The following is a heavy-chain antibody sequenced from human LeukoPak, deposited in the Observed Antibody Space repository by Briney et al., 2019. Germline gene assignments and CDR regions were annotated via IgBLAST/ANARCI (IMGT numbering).Heavy chain of an antibody. CDR1: GVSPSTSGVG. J-gene: IGHJ4*02. CDR3: ARTPYNRAGYDFNKWYYFGY. Sequence: SGPTLSNPTPTLTLTCTFSGVSPSTSGVGVGWIRQPPGKALEWLALIYWDDDKRYSPSLKSRLTITKDTSKNQVVLTMINMDPVDTATYYCARTPYNRAGYDFNKWYYFGYWDQGTLVTVSS. D-gene: IGHD3-22*01. CDR2: IYWDDDK. V-gene: IGHV2-5*02.